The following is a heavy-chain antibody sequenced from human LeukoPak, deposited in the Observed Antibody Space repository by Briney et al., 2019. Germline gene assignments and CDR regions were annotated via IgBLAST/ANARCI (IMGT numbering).Heavy chain of an antibody. Sequence: GGSLRLSCTASGFMFSDYWMSWVRQAPGKGPEWVANINPAGSQQYSVDSLKGRSTVSRDNAKKSFYLQMNYLRAEDTAVYYCVKWGPYCSTHYCPALESWGQGTLVTVSS. V-gene: IGHV3-7*01. CDR2: INPAGSQQ. CDR1: GFMFSDYW. D-gene: IGHD4-4*01. J-gene: IGHJ4*02. CDR3: VKWGPYCSTHYCPALES.